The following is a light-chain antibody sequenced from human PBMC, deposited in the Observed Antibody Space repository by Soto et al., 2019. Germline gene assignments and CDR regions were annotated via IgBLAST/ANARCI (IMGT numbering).Light chain of an antibody. V-gene: IGKV1-5*01. CDR1: QSISSW. Sequence: DIQMTQSPSTLSASVGDRVTITCRASQSISSWLAWYQQKPGKAPKLLIYDASSLESGVPSRFSGSGSGTEFTLTISSLQPDDFATYYCQQYSSYFTFGQGNKLEIK. CDR2: DAS. J-gene: IGKJ2*01. CDR3: QQYSSYFT.